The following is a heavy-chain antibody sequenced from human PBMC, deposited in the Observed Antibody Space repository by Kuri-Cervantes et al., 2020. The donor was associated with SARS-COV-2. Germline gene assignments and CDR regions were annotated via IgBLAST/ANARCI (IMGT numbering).Heavy chain of an antibody. CDR2: IYYSGST. D-gene: IGHD7-27*01. J-gene: IGHJ3*02. CDR3: ARELTNWGSGGSAYDAFDI. V-gene: IGHV4-59*12. CDR1: GDSISSYF. Sequence: SETLSLTCTVSGDSISSYFWSWVRQPAGKGLEWIGYIYYSGSTNYNPSLKSRVTISVDTSKNQFSLKLSSVTAADTAVYYCARELTNWGSGGSAYDAFDIWGQGTMVTVSS.